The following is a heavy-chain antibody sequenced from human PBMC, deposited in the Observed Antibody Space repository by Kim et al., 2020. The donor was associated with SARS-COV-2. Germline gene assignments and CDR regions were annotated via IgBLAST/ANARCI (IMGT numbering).Heavy chain of an antibody. J-gene: IGHJ6*02. V-gene: IGHV3-53*01. CDR1: GFTVSSNY. Sequence: GGSLRLSCAASGFTVSSNYMSWVRQAPGKGLEWVSVIYSGGSTYYADSVKGRFTISRDNSKNTLYLQMNSLRADDTAVYYCARANNDHYDILTGRGYYYYYGMDVWGQGTTVTVSS. CDR3: ARANNDHYDILTGRGYYYYYGMDV. D-gene: IGHD3-9*01. CDR2: IYSGGST.